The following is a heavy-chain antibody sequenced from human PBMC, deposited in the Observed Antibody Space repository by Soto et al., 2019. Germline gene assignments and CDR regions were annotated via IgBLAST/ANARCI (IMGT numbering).Heavy chain of an antibody. Sequence: EVQLVESGGGLVQPGESLRLSCAASGFTFSAFWMTWLRQAPGKGLEWVANIKRAGTVTHYGDSVEGRCTLSRDNAQNSLFLQLNSLRPDDTAMYYGARDLSPPGELFCDDVDVCGQGTCVTVSS. CDR3: ARDLSPPGELFCDDVDV. D-gene: IGHD2-21*01. V-gene: IGHV3-7*04. CDR2: IKRAGTVT. CDR1: GFTFSAFW. J-gene: IGHJ3*01.